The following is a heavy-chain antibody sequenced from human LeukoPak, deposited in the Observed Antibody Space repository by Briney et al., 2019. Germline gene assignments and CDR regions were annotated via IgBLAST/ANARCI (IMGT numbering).Heavy chain of an antibody. V-gene: IGHV3-23*01. D-gene: IGHD3-3*01. J-gene: IGHJ4*02. Sequence: GGSLRLSCAASGFTFSSYVMSWVRQAPGKGLEWVSAISGSGGSTYYADSVKGRFTISRDNSKNTLYLQMNSLRVDDTAIYYCAKGSRFPDFWGQGTLVIVSS. CDR2: ISGSGGST. CDR3: AKGSRFPDF. CDR1: GFTFSSYV.